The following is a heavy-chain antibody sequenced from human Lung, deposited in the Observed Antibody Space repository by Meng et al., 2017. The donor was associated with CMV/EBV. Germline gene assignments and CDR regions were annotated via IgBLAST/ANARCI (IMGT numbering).Heavy chain of an antibody. D-gene: IGHD4-11*01. J-gene: IGHJ6*02. CDR1: GFTFSSYD. Sequence: GEXXKISCAASGFTFSSYDMHWIRQATGKGLEWVSDIGTAGDTYYPGSVKGRFTISRENAKTSLYLQMNSLRAGDTAVYYCARSATVTTLGSRYGMDVWGQGXTITVSS. V-gene: IGHV3-13*01. CDR2: IGTAGDT. CDR3: ARSATVTTLGSRYGMDV.